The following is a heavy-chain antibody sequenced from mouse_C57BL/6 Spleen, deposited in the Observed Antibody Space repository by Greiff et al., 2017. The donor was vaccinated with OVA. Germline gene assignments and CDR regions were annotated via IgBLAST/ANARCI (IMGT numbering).Heavy chain of an antibody. D-gene: IGHD1-1*01. CDR2: IHPNSGST. J-gene: IGHJ4*01. V-gene: IGHV1-64*01. CDR1: GYTFTSYW. CDR3: ARNALLRDLYYYAMDY. Sequence: QVQLQQPGAELVKPGASVKLSCKASGYTFTSYWMHWVKQRPGQGLEWIGMIHPNSGSTNYNEKFKSKATLTVDKSSSTAYMQLSSLTSEDSAVYYCARNALLRDLYYYAMDYWGQGTSVTVSS.